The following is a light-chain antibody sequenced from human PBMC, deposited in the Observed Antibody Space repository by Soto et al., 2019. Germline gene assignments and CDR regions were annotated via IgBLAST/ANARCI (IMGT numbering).Light chain of an antibody. CDR2: KAS. CDR3: QQYDSYSI. J-gene: IGKJ4*01. V-gene: IGKV1-5*03. Sequence: DIQMTQSPSTLSASVGDRVTITCRASQNIRSWLAWYQQKPGKAPRLLIYKASSLESGVPSRFSGSGSGTEFTLTISSLQPDDSATYYCQQYDSYSIFGGGTKVDIK. CDR1: QNIRSW.